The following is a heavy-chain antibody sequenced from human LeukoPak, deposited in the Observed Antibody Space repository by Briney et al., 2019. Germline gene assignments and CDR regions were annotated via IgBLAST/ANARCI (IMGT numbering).Heavy chain of an antibody. J-gene: IGHJ4*02. Sequence: PGGSLRLSCAASGFTFSSYAMSWVRQAPGKGLEWVSAISGSGGSTYYADSVKGRFTISRDNSKNTLYLQMNSLRADDTAVYYCAKRAEITSTSCYTCRPFDYWGQGTLVTVSS. CDR2: ISGSGGST. CDR3: AKRAEITSTSCYTCRPFDY. CDR1: GFTFSSYA. V-gene: IGHV3-23*01. D-gene: IGHD2-2*02.